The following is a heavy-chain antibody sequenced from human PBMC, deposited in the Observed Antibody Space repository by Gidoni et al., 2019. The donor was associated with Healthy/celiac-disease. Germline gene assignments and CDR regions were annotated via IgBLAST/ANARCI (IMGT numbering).Heavy chain of an antibody. CDR3: ARDEDYDYVWGSYPTPYYYGMDV. Sequence: QVQLVQPGAEVQKPGASVKVSCKASGYTFTSYGFRWVRQAPGQGLEWMGWISAYNGNTNYAQKVQGRDAMTTDTATSTAYMELRSLRSDDTAVYYCARDEDYDYVWGSYPTPYYYGMDVWGQGTTVTVSS. J-gene: IGHJ6*02. D-gene: IGHD3-16*02. CDR1: GYTFTSYG. V-gene: IGHV1-18*01. CDR2: ISAYNGNT.